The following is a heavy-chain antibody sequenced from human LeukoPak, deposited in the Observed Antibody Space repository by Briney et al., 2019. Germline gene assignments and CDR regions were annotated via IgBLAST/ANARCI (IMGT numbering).Heavy chain of an antibody. V-gene: IGHV3-21*01. CDR3: ARDPREEYSSSWPGWFDP. D-gene: IGHD6-13*01. J-gene: IGHJ5*02. CDR2: ISGSSSYI. Sequence: GGSLRLSCAASGLTFSRYSMHWVRQPPGKGLEWVSSISGSSSYIYCADSVKGRFTISRDNAKKSLYLQMNSLRAEDTAVYYCARDPREEYSSSWPGWFDPWGQGTLVTVSS. CDR1: GLTFSRYS.